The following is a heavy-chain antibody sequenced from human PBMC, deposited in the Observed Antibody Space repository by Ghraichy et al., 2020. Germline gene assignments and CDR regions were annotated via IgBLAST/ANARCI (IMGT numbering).Heavy chain of an antibody. Sequence: GGSLRLSCAGSGFTIRSYSMSWVRQAPGKGLEWVSAISYRGGETFYAESVKGRFTNSRDTSKNTLSLQMDSLRAEDTAVYFCAIVYKTDLDYWGQGTLVTVSS. D-gene: IGHD1-1*01. CDR3: AIVYKTDLDY. CDR2: ISYRGGET. V-gene: IGHV3-23*01. J-gene: IGHJ4*02. CDR1: GFTIRSYS.